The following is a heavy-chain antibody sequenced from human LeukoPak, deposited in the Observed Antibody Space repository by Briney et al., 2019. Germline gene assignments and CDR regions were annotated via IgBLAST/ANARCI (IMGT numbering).Heavy chain of an antibody. CDR1: GFTFSSYS. D-gene: IGHD3-22*01. CDR2: ISSSSSYI. V-gene: IGHV3-21*01. J-gene: IGHJ4*02. Sequence: GGSLRLSCAASGFTFSSYSMNWVRQAPGKGLEWVSSISSSSSYIYYADSVKGRFTISRDNAKNSLYLQMNSLIAEDTAVYYCARAVHYYDSSGYYLDYWGQGTLVTVSS. CDR3: ARAVHYYDSSGYYLDY.